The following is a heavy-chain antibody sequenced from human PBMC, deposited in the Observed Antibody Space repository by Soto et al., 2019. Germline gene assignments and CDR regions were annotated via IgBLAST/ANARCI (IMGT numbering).Heavy chain of an antibody. CDR3: AREYYYDSSGYYSRGAFDI. Sequence: SVKVSCKASGGTFSSYAISWVRQAPGQGLEWMGGIIPIFGTANYAQKFQGRVTITADESTSTAYMELSSLRSEDTAVYYCAREYYYDSSGYYSRGAFDIWGQGTMVTVSS. CDR1: GGTFSSYA. J-gene: IGHJ3*02. CDR2: IIPIFGTA. V-gene: IGHV1-69*13. D-gene: IGHD3-22*01.